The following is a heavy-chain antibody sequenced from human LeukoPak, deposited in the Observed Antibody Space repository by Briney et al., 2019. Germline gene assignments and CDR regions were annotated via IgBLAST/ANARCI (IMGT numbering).Heavy chain of an antibody. CDR3: AKVSRGFCSSTSCYDYFDY. D-gene: IGHD2-2*01. V-gene: IGHV3-23*01. CDR1: GFTFSSYA. Sequence: GGSLRLSCAASGFTFSSYAMSWVRQAPGKGLEWVSAISGSGGSTYYADSVKGRFTISRDNSKNTLYLQMNSLRAEDTAVYYCAKVSRGFCSSTSCYDYFDYWGHGTLVTVSS. J-gene: IGHJ4*01. CDR2: ISGSGGST.